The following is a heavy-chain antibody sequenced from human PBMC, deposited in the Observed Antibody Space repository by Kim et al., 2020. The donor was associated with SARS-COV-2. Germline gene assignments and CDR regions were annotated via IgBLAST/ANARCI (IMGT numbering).Heavy chain of an antibody. J-gene: IGHJ6*02. CDR3: ARCFWYSSSSGGGGMDV. Sequence: SVKVSCKASGGTFSSYAISWVRQAPGQGLEWMGRIIPILGIANYAQKFQGRVTITADKSTSTAYMELSSLRSEDTAVYYCARCFWYSSSSGGGGMDVWGQGTTVTVSS. D-gene: IGHD6-6*01. CDR2: IIPILGIA. V-gene: IGHV1-69*04. CDR1: GGTFSSYA.